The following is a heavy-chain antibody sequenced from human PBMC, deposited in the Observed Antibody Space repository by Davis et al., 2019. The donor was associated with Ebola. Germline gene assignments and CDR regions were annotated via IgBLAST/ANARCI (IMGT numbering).Heavy chain of an antibody. J-gene: IGHJ4*02. Sequence: GESLKISCAASGFTFSSYWMHWVRQAPGKGLVWVSRINTDGGRTGYADSVKGRFTISRDNAKNTLYLQMNSLKAEDTAVYYCARDFDRVREWGQGTLDTVSS. CDR2: INTDGGRT. D-gene: IGHD3-22*01. CDR3: ARDFDRVRE. V-gene: IGHV3-74*01. CDR1: GFTFSSYW.